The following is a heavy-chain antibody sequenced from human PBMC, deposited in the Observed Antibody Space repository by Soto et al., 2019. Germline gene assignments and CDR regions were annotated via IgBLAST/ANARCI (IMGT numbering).Heavy chain of an antibody. J-gene: IGHJ4*02. D-gene: IGHD1-26*01. CDR3: ARRGSGSYYDY. CDR2: ISGSGGST. Sequence: EVQLLESGGGLVQPGGSLRLSCAASGFTFSSYAMRWVRQAPVKGLEWVSAISGSGGSTYYADSVKGRFTISRDNSKNTLYLPMNSLRAQDTAVYYCARRGSGSYYDYWGQGNLVTVSS. CDR1: GFTFSSYA. V-gene: IGHV3-23*01.